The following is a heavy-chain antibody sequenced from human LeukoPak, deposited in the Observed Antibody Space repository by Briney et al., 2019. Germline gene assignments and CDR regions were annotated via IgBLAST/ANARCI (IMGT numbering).Heavy chain of an antibody. D-gene: IGHD4-11*01. V-gene: IGHV4-61*01. CDR1: GGSVSSGSYY. CDR2: IYYSGST. J-gene: IGHJ6*02. CDR3: ARDGGTVSQPLYYSYGMDV. Sequence: SETLSLTCTVSGGSVSSGSYYWSWIRQPPGKGLEWIGYIYYSGSTNYNPSLKSRVTISVDTSKNQFSLKLSSVTAADTAVYYCARDGGTVSQPLYYSYGMDVWGQGTTVTVSS.